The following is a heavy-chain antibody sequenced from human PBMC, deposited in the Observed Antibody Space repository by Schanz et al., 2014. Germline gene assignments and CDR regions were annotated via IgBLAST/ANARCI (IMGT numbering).Heavy chain of an antibody. D-gene: IGHD1-1*01. J-gene: IGHJ4*02. CDR1: RFTVTNAW. CDR3: AKKVPAYNPFDS. V-gene: IGHV3-23*04. Sequence: EAHLVESGGGLVKPGGSLTLSCAASRFTVTNAWMSWVRQAPGKGLEWVSAISGSGGSTYYADSVKGRFTISRDNSKNTLYLQMNSLRAEDTAVYFCAKKVPAYNPFDSWGQGTLVTVSS. CDR2: ISGSGGST.